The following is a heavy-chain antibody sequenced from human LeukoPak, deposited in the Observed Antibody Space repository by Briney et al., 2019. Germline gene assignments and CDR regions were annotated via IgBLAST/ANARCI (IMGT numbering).Heavy chain of an antibody. J-gene: IGHJ6*02. D-gene: IGHD3-3*01. CDR2: IYYSGSA. V-gene: IGHV4-30-4*01. CDR3: ARDRFWSGYYMDV. Sequence: SETLSLTCTVSGDSISSGDYSWSWIRQPPGKGLEWIGYIYYSGSAYYNPSLKSRVTISVDTSKNQFSLKLTSVTAADTAVYYCARDRFWSGYYMDVWGQGTTVTVSS. CDR1: GDSISSGDYS.